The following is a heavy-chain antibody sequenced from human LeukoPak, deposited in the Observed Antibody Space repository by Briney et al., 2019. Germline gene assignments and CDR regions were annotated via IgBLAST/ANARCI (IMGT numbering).Heavy chain of an antibody. V-gene: IGHV1-18*01. D-gene: IGHD2-15*01. Sequence: GASVTVSCTASGYTFTSYGISWVRQSPGQGLEWMGWISAYNGNTNYAQKLQGRVTMTTDTSTSTAYMELRSLRSDDTAVYYCARDLLYCSGGSCYPGAFGYWGQGTLVTVSS. J-gene: IGHJ4*02. CDR2: ISAYNGNT. CDR1: GYTFTSYG. CDR3: ARDLLYCSGGSCYPGAFGY.